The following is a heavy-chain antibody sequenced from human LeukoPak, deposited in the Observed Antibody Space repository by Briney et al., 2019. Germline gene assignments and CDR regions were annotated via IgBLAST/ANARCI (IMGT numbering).Heavy chain of an antibody. J-gene: IGHJ4*02. Sequence: PSETLSLTCDVYGGSFSGYYWSWIRQPPGKGLEWIGEINHSGYTNYNSSLKSRVTISVDTSKNQFSLKLKSVTAADTAVYYCAREGVYSSGSRPPFYWGQGTLVTVSS. D-gene: IGHD6-19*01. CDR3: AREGVYSSGSRPPFY. CDR2: INHSGYT. V-gene: IGHV4-34*01. CDR1: GGSFSGYY.